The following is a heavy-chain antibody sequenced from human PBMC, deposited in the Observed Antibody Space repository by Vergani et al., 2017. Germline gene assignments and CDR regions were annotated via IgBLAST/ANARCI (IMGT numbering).Heavy chain of an antibody. V-gene: IGHV3-30*18. CDR1: GFSFSSHA. J-gene: IGHJ6*03. Sequence: QVQLAESGGGRVQPGRSLRLSCAASGFSFSSHAIHWVRQAPGKGLEWVAVISNDGSKKYYADSVKGRFTISRDNSKHTLDLQMNSLRTQDTAVYYCAKAGSVTSGSLQYNFYMDVWGKGTTGTVS. CDR3: AKAGSVTSGSLQYNFYMDV. CDR2: ISNDGSKK. D-gene: IGHD3-10*01.